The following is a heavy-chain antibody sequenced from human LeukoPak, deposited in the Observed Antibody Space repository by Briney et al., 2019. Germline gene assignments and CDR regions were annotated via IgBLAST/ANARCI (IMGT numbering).Heavy chain of an antibody. CDR1: GFTVSSNY. CDR2: IYSGGST. V-gene: IGHV3-66*01. D-gene: IGHD3-16*01. CDR3: ARDRGGLGYYFDY. Sequence: GGSLRLSCAASGFTVSSNYMSWVRQAPGKGLEWVSVIYSGGSTYYADSVKGRFTISRDRSKNTLYLQMNSLRAEDTAVYYCARDRGGLGYYFDYWGQGTLVTVSS. J-gene: IGHJ4*02.